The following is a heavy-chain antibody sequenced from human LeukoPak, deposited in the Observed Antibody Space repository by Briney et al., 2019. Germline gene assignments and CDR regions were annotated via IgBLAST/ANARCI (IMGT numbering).Heavy chain of an antibody. CDR3: TWDVLRFLEWFPHMDV. J-gene: IGHJ6*03. CDR1: GFTFGDYA. D-gene: IGHD3-3*01. Sequence: QTGGSLRLSCTASGFTFGDYAMSWVRQAPGKGLEWVGFIRSKAYGGTTEYAASVKGRFTISRDDSKSIAYLQMNSLKTEDTAVYYCTWDVLRFLEWFPHMDVWGKGTTVTVSS. CDR2: IRSKAYGGTT. V-gene: IGHV3-49*04.